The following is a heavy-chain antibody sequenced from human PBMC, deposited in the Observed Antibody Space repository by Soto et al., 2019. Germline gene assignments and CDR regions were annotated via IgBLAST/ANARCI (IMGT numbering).Heavy chain of an antibody. CDR2: ISAYNGNT. CDR1: GYTFTSYG. J-gene: IGHJ4*02. Sequence: QVQLVQSGAEVKKPGASVKVSCKASGYTFTSYGISWVRQAPGQGLEWMGWISAYNGNTNYAQKLQGRVTMTTDTPTSTADMELRSLRSDDTAVYYCARAPCSGGSCYLWPDYWGQGTLVTGSS. CDR3: ARAPCSGGSCYLWPDY. V-gene: IGHV1-18*01. D-gene: IGHD2-15*01.